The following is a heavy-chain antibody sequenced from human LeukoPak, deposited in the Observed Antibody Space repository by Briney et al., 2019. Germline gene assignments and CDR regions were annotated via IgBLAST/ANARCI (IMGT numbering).Heavy chain of an antibody. D-gene: IGHD6-19*01. J-gene: IGHJ4*02. Sequence: ASVKVSCKASGYTFTSYGISWVRQAPGQGLEWMGWISAYNGNTNYAQKLQGRVTMTTDTSTSTAYMELRSLRSDDTAVYCCASLAVAGTLNYWGQGTLVTVSS. CDR3: ASLAVAGTLNY. CDR1: GYTFTSYG. V-gene: IGHV1-18*01. CDR2: ISAYNGNT.